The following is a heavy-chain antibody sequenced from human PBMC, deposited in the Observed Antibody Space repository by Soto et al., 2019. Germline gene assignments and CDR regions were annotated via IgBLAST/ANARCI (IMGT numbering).Heavy chain of an antibody. J-gene: IGHJ4*02. CDR1: GFTFSSYS. CDR2: ISSSSSTI. V-gene: IGHV3-48*02. CDR3: ARRGCSGGSCYDDYGDYVPPPFDY. Sequence: GGSLRLSCAASGFTFSSYSMNWVRQAPGKGLEWVSYISSSSSTIYYADSVKGRFTISRDNAKNSLYLQMNSLRDEDTAVYYCARRGCSGGSCYDDYGDYVPPPFDYWGQGTLVTVSS. D-gene: IGHD2-15*01.